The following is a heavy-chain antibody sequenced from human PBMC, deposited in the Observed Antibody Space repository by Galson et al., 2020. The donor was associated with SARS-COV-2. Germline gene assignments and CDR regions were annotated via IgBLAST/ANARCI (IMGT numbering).Heavy chain of an antibody. J-gene: IGHJ6*02. CDR3: AREETDYGDFYYFGLDV. Sequence: GGSLRLSCAASGFAFSAYTMHWVRQAPGKGPAWAAAISYDGSNKYYTDSVKGRFTISRDNSKNTLYLQMNNLIPEDTALYYCAREETDYGDFYYFGLDVWGQGTTVTVSS. D-gene: IGHD4-17*01. CDR2: ISYDGSNK. CDR1: GFAFSAYT. V-gene: IGHV3-30*04.